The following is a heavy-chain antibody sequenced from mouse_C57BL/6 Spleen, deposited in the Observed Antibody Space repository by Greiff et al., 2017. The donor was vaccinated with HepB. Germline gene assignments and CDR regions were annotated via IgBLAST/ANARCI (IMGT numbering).Heavy chain of an antibody. CDR3: TTPPYYYGSSYDDWYFDV. CDR1: GFNIKDDY. Sequence: EVQLQESGAELVRPGASVKLSCTASGFNIKDDYMHWVKQRPEQGLEWIGWIDPENGDTEYASKFQGKATITADTSSNTAYLQLSSLTSEDTAVYYWTTPPYYYGSSYDDWYFDVWGTGTTVTVSS. D-gene: IGHD1-1*01. CDR2: IDPENGDT. J-gene: IGHJ1*03. V-gene: IGHV14-4*01.